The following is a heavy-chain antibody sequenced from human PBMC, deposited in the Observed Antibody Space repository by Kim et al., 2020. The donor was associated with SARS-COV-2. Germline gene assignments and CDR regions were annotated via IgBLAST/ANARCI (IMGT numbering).Heavy chain of an antibody. V-gene: IGHV3-30*18. CDR3: AKDLYCKSWYVF. D-gene: IGHD6-13*01. J-gene: IGHJ2*01. CDR1: GFTFSSFG. CDR2: ISYDGSNK. Sequence: GGSLRLSCAASGFTFSSFGMHWVRQAPGKGLEWVAVISYDGSNKYYADSVKGRFTISRDNSKNTVNLQMNNLRVEDTAVYHCAKDLYCKSWYVFWGRGT.